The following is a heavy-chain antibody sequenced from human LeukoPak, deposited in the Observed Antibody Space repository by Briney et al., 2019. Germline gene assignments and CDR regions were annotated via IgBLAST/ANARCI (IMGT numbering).Heavy chain of an antibody. J-gene: IGHJ4*02. CDR1: GYTFTSYG. Sequence: ASVKVSCKASGYTFTSYGISWVRQAPGQGLEWMGWISAYYGNTNYAQKLQGRVTMTTDTSTSTAYMELRSLRSDDTAVYYCARESARLYYYDSSGYYYWGQGTLVTVSS. CDR3: ARESARLYYYDSSGYYY. CDR2: ISAYYGNT. V-gene: IGHV1-18*01. D-gene: IGHD3-22*01.